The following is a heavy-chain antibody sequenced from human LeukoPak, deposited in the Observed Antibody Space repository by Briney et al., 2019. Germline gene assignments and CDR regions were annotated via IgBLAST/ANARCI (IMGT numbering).Heavy chain of an antibody. J-gene: IGHJ4*02. CDR1: GGTFSSYA. CDR3: ASSGGGSSGRLYYFDY. Sequence: SVKVSCKASGGTFSSYAISWVRQAPGQGLEWMGGIIPIFGTANYAQKFQGRVTITADESTSTAHMELSSLRSEDTAVYYCASSGGGSSGRLYYFDYWGQGTLVTVSS. D-gene: IGHD3-22*01. CDR2: IIPIFGTA. V-gene: IGHV1-69*13.